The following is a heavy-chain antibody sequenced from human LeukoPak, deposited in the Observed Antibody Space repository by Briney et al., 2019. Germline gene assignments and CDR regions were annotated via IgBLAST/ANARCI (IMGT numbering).Heavy chain of an antibody. CDR3: ARDSPPDYYDSSGEDY. Sequence: ASVKVSCKASGYTFTGYYMHWVRQAPGQGLGWMGWINPNSGGTNYAQKFQGRVTMTRDTSISTAYMELSRLRSDDTAVYYCARDSPPDYYDSSGEDYWGQGTLVTVSS. CDR2: INPNSGGT. J-gene: IGHJ4*02. CDR1: GYTFTGYY. D-gene: IGHD3-22*01. V-gene: IGHV1-2*02.